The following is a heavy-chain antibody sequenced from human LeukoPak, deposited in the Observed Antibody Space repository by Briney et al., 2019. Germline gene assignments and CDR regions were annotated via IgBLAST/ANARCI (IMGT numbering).Heavy chain of an antibody. Sequence: GESLKISCKGSGYTFTNYWIGWVRQMPGKGLEWMGIIYPGDSKTIYSPSFQGQVTFSADKSISTAHVQWTSLTASDTAMYYCARRGVKDNFDIWGQGTMVTVSS. D-gene: IGHD2-15*01. CDR1: GYTFTNYW. CDR2: IYPGDSKT. V-gene: IGHV5-51*01. CDR3: ARRGVKDNFDI. J-gene: IGHJ3*02.